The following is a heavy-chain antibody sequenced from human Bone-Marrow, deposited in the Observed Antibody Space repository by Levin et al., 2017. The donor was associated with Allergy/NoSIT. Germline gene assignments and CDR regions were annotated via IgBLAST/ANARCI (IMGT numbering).Heavy chain of an antibody. CDR2: TYSGGTT. CDR3: ARDNFDTPGELDY. D-gene: IGHD1-20*01. Sequence: GGSLRLSCAASGFVVSSNHMNWVRQAPGKGLEWLSVTYSGGTTFYRDSVKDRFTITRDNFKNTLYLQMRSLRAEDTAIYYCARDNFDTPGELDYWGQGTLVTVSS. V-gene: IGHV3-53*01. CDR1: GFVVSSNH. J-gene: IGHJ4*02.